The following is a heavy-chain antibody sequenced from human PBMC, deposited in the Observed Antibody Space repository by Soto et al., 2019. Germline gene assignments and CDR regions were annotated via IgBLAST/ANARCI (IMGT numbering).Heavy chain of an antibody. CDR1: GFTFSDYY. V-gene: IGHV3-11*06. J-gene: IGHJ4*02. Sequence: VVSLRLSCAASGFTFSDYYMSWIRQAPGKGLEWVSYISSSSSYTNYADSVKGRFTISRDNAKNSLYLQMNSLRAEDTAVYYCARGPTVTTFLSGSLDYWGQGTLVTVSS. CDR2: ISSSSSYT. CDR3: ARGPTVTTFLSGSLDY. D-gene: IGHD4-17*01.